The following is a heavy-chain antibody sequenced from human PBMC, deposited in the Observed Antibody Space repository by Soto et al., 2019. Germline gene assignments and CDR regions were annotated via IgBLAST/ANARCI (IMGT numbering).Heavy chain of an antibody. CDR2: INAGNGNT. V-gene: IGHV1-3*01. J-gene: IGHJ3*02. D-gene: IGHD3-9*01. Sequence: ASAKVSCKASGYTFTSYDMHCVRQATGQRLEWMGWINAGNGNTKYSQKFQGRVPITRDTSASTAYMELSSLRSEDTAVYYCARDQRGYAILTGLRTADAFAIWGQGTMVTVSS. CDR3: ARDQRGYAILTGLRTADAFAI. CDR1: GYTFTSYD.